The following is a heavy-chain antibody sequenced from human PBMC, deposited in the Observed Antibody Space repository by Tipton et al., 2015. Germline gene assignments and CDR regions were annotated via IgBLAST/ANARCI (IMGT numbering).Heavy chain of an antibody. Sequence: TLSLTCTVSGGSISSGGYYWSWIRQHPGKGLEWIGYIYYSGSTSYNPSLKSRVTISVDTSKNQFSLKLSSVTAADTAVYYCARGGVLAGFYVAFDIWGQGTMVTVSS. J-gene: IGHJ3*02. V-gene: IGHV4-31*03. CDR1: GGSISSGGYY. CDR2: IYYSGST. D-gene: IGHD2-15*01. CDR3: ARGGVLAGFYVAFDI.